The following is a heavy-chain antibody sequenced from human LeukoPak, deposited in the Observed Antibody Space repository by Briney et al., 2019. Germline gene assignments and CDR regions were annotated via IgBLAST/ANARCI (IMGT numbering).Heavy chain of an antibody. Sequence: GGSLRLSCAASGFTVSSNYMSWVRQAPGKGLEWVSVIYSGGSTYYADSVKGRFTISRDNAKNTLYLQMNSLRAEDTAVYYCARARARGQSYYYYGMDVWGQGTTVTVSS. D-gene: IGHD5-12*01. CDR2: IYSGGST. CDR3: ARARARGQSYYYYGMDV. V-gene: IGHV3-53*01. J-gene: IGHJ6*02. CDR1: GFTVSSNY.